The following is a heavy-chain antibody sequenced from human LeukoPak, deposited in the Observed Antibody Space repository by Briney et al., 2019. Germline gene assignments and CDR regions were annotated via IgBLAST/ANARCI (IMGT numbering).Heavy chain of an antibody. V-gene: IGHV3-30*01. CDR1: GFTFSSYA. J-gene: IGHJ5*02. CDR2: ISYDGSNK. Sequence: GGSLRLSCAASGFTFSSYAMHWVRQAPGKGLEWVAVISYDGSNKYYADSVKGRFTISRENSKNTLYLQMNSLRAEDTAVYYCARDVVPAAIMYWFDPWGQGTLVTVSS. D-gene: IGHD2-2*01. CDR3: ARDVVPAAIMYWFDP.